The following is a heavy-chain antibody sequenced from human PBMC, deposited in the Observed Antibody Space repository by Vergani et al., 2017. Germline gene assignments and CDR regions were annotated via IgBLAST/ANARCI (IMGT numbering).Heavy chain of an antibody. V-gene: IGHV3-21*01. CDR2: ISSSSSYI. CDR1: GSTSSSFS. CDR3: ARAAAAVH. Sequence: EVQLVESGGGLVKPGGSLRPSCEASGSTSSSFSMNWVRQAPGKGREWVSSISSSSSYIYYADSVKGRFTISRDNAKNSLYLQMTSLRAEDTAVYYCARAAAAVHWGQGTLVTVSS. D-gene: IGHD6-13*01. J-gene: IGHJ4*02.